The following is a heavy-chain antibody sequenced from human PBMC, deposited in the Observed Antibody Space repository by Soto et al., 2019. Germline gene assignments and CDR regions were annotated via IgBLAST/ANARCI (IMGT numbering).Heavy chain of an antibody. D-gene: IGHD2-15*01. CDR3: ARCGGGSCYSYYYYLGLDV. CDR1: GYTFTTYD. V-gene: IGHV1-8*01. J-gene: IGHJ6*02. Sequence: QVQLVQSGAEVKKPGASVKVSCKASGYTFTTYDINWVRQATGQGLEWMGWMNPNSGNTGYAQKSQGRVTMTRNTSISTAYMELSSLRSEDTAVYYCARCGGGSCYSYYYYLGLDVWGQGTTVTVSS. CDR2: MNPNSGNT.